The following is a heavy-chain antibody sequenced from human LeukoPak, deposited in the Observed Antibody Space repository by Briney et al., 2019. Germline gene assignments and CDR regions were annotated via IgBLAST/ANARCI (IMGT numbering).Heavy chain of an antibody. V-gene: IGHV3-21*01. D-gene: IGHD2-15*01. J-gene: IGHJ4*02. CDR3: ARAVVAPGGAPYFDY. CDR1: GFTFSTSA. Sequence: KPGRSLRLSCAASGFTFSTSAMSWVRQAPGKGLEWVSSISSTSDYIFYADSVKGRFTISRDNAKNSLYLQINSLRAEDTAVFYCARAVVAPGGAPYFDYWGQGTLVTVSS. CDR2: ISSTSDYI.